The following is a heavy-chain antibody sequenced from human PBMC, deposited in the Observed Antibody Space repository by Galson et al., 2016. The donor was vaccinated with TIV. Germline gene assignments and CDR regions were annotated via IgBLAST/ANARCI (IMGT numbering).Heavy chain of an antibody. D-gene: IGHD2-15*01. CDR3: ARNNNGYSTLGGFDY. CDR1: GDTFNIYA. CDR2: IIPIFGAT. V-gene: IGHV1-69*05. J-gene: IGHJ4*02. Sequence: SVKVSCKASGDTFNIYAISWVRQAPGQGLEWMGGIIPIFGATNYAQKLQGRVTITTDESTSTAYMELSSLRSEDTAVYYCARNNNGYSTLGGFDYWGQGTLVTVSS.